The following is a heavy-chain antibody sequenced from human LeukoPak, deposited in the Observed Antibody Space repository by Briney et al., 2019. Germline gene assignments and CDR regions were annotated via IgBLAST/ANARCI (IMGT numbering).Heavy chain of an antibody. CDR3: ARSCGYDFWSGYYSPPYYFDY. CDR1: GGTFSSYA. Sequence: ASVKVSCKASGGTFSSYAISWVRQAPGQGLEWMGRIIPILGIANYAQKLQGRVTMTTDTSTSTAYMELRSLRSDDTAVYYCARSCGYDFWSGYYSPPYYFDYWGQGTLVTVSS. J-gene: IGHJ4*02. V-gene: IGHV1-69*04. D-gene: IGHD3-3*01. CDR2: IIPILGIA.